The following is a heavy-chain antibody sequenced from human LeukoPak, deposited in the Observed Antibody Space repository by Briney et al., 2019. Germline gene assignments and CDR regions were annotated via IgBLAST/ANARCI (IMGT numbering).Heavy chain of an antibody. V-gene: IGHV1-2*02. J-gene: IGHJ4*02. CDR1: GGTFSSYA. CDR2: INPNSGGT. CDR3: ARGGYSDY. D-gene: IGHD2-15*01. Sequence: ASVKVSCKASGGTFSSYAISWVRQAPGQGLEWMGWINPNSGGTNYAQKFQGRVTMTRDTSISTAYMELSRLRSDDTAVYYCARGGYSDYWGQGTLVTVSS.